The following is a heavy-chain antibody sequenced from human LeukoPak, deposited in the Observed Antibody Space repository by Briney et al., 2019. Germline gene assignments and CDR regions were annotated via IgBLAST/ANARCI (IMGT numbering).Heavy chain of an antibody. CDR2: IIPIFSIA. CDR3: ARDGYNNYFDY. D-gene: IGHD5-24*01. Sequence: GSSVKVSCKASGGTFSSYAISWVRQAPGQGLEWMGRIIPIFSIANYAQKFQGRVTITADKSTSTAYMELSSLRSEDAAVYYCARDGYNNYFDYWGQGTLVTVSS. V-gene: IGHV1-69*04. J-gene: IGHJ4*02. CDR1: GGTFSSYA.